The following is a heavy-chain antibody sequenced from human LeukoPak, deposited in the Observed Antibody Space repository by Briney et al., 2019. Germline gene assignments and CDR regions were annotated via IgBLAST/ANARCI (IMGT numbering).Heavy chain of an antibody. J-gene: IGHJ6*02. Sequence: GGSLRLSCAGSGFTFSSYAMSWVRQAPGKGLEWVSLIYSGGSTYYADSVKGRFTISRDNSKNTLYLQMNSLRAEDTAVYYCASRDKGYYYGMDVWGQGTTVTVSS. CDR2: IYSGGST. CDR3: ASRDKGYYYGMDV. D-gene: IGHD5-24*01. CDR1: GFTFSSYA. V-gene: IGHV3-66*01.